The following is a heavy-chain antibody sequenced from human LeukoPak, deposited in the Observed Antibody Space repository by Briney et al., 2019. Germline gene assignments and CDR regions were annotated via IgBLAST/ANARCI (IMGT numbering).Heavy chain of an antibody. CDR1: GGSISPYY. Sequence: SQTLSLTCAVSGGSISPYYWNWIRQPPGKGLEWIGYIFDSGTNYNPSLKSRVTMSMDASKNQFSLRLTSVTPADTAVYYCARFHWGLNWFDPLGQGTLVTVSS. CDR3: ARFHWGLNWFDP. CDR2: IFDSGT. V-gene: IGHV4-59*01. D-gene: IGHD3-16*01. J-gene: IGHJ5*02.